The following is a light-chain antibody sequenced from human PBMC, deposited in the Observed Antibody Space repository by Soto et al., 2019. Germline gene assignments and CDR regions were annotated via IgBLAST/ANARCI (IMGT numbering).Light chain of an antibody. CDR1: SSDVGSYNL. J-gene: IGLJ1*01. Sequence: QSVLTQPASVSGSPGQSITISCTGTSSDVGSYNLVSWYQQHPGKAPKLMIYEVSYRPSGISNRFSGSKSGNTAPLTISGLQAEDEADYYCSSYTSSTNYVFGTGTKVTV. CDR2: EVS. CDR3: SSYTSSTNYV. V-gene: IGLV2-14*02.